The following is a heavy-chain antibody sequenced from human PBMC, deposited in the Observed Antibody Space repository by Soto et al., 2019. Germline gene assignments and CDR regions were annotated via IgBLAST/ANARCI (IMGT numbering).Heavy chain of an antibody. J-gene: IGHJ4*02. D-gene: IGHD6-13*01. CDR3: ARGSLQYSSSWYFFDY. CDR1: GFTVSSNY. Sequence: EVQLVESGGGLVQPGGSLRLSCAASGFTVSSNYMSWVRQAPGKGLEWVSVIYSGGSTYYADSVKGRFTISRHNSKNTLYLQMNSLRAEDTAVYYCARGSLQYSSSWYFFDYWGQGTLVTVSS. CDR2: IYSGGST. V-gene: IGHV3-53*04.